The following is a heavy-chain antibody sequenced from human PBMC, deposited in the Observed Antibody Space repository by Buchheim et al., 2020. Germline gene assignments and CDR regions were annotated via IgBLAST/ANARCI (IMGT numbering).Heavy chain of an antibody. CDR2: IYYSGST. Sequence: QVQLQESGPGLVKPSQTLSLTCTVSGGSISSGGYFWSWIRQHPGKGLEWIGYIYYSGSTYYNPSLKSRVTISVDTSKNQFSLKLSSVTAADTAVYYCARSFRDYDFWSGYLYYYGMDVWGQGTT. D-gene: IGHD3-3*01. CDR1: GGSISSGGYF. V-gene: IGHV4-31*03. J-gene: IGHJ6*02. CDR3: ARSFRDYDFWSGYLYYYGMDV.